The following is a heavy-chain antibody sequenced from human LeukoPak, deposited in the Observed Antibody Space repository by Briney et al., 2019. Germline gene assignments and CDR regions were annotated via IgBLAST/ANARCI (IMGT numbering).Heavy chain of an antibody. CDR2: ISGYNGNT. CDR3: TRAPRGDSYGYFDC. V-gene: IGHV1-18*01. Sequence: ASVKVSCKASGYTFTSYGISWVRQAPGQGLEWMGWISGYNGNTNYAQKLQGRVSMTTDTSTSTAYMDLRSLRSDDTAVYYCTRAPRGDSYGYFDCWGQGTLVTVSS. CDR1: GYTFTSYG. D-gene: IGHD3-16*01. J-gene: IGHJ4*02.